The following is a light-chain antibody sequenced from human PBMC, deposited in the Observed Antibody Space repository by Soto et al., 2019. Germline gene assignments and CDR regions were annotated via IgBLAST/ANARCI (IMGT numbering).Light chain of an antibody. V-gene: IGKV1-39*01. CDR1: QSISSD. CDR3: QQSYSTPAT. Sequence: DIQMTQSPSSLSASVGDRVTITCRASQSISSDLNWYQQKPGKDPKLLIYAASSLQSGVPSRFSGSGSGTDFTLTISSLQPEDFATYYCQQSYSTPATFGQGTKVEIK. CDR2: AAS. J-gene: IGKJ1*01.